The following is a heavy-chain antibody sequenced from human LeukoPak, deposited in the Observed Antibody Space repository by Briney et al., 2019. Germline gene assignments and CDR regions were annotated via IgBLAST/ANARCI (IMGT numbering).Heavy chain of an antibody. Sequence: SETLSLTCTVSGGSISSYYWSWIRQPAGRGLEWIGRIYTTGSTNYNPSLKSRVTMSIDTSKNQFSLKLRSVTAADTAVYYCTRATVPGGYYYYMEVWGKGATVTVSS. V-gene: IGHV4-4*07. CDR3: TRATVPGGYYYYMEV. CDR2: IYTTGST. D-gene: IGHD4-11*01. CDR1: GGSISSYY. J-gene: IGHJ6*03.